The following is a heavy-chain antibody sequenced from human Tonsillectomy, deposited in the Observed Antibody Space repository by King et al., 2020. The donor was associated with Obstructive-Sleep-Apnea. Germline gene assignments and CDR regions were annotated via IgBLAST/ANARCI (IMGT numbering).Heavy chain of an antibody. Sequence: PLQESGPGLVKPSETLSLTCTVSGGSMSNFHWGWIRPPPGRGLEWIGNIHDSGSTKYNSSLRSRVSISLDTSKNQFSLKLSSITAADTAVYYCTRHAYGLGSYYWGQGALVTVSS. J-gene: IGHJ4*02. CDR3: TRHAYGLGSYY. V-gene: IGHV4-59*08. CDR1: GGSMSNFH. D-gene: IGHD3-10*01. CDR2: IHDSGST.